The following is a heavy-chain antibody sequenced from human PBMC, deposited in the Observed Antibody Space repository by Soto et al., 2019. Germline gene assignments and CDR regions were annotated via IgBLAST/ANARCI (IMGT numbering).Heavy chain of an antibody. CDR3: ARRPGDIWVSWFDP. CDR1: GGSISSSSYY. V-gene: IGHV4-39*01. D-gene: IGHD3-16*01. J-gene: IGHJ5*02. CDR2: IYYSGST. Sequence: SETLSLTCTVSGGSISSSSYYWGWIRQPPGKGLEWIGSIYYSGSTYYNPSLKSRVTISVDTSKNQFSLKLSSVTAADTPVYYCARRPGDIWVSWFDPWGQGTLVTVSS.